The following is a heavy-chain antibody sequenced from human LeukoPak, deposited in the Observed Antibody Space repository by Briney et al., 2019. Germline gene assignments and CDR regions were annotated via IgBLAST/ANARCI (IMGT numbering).Heavy chain of an antibody. CDR3: ARDIVLMVYATIDY. CDR2: ISYDGSNK. D-gene: IGHD2-8*01. J-gene: IGHJ4*02. Sequence: GGSLRLSCAASGFTFSSYAMHWVRQAPGKGLEWVAVISYDGSNKYYADSVKGRFTISRDNSKNTLYLQMNSLRAEDTAVYYCARDIVLMVYATIDYWGQGTLVTVSS. CDR1: GFTFSSYA. V-gene: IGHV3-30-3*01.